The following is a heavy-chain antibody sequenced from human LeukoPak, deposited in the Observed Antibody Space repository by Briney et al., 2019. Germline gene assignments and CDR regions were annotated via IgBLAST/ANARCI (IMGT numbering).Heavy chain of an antibody. V-gene: IGHV1-46*01. CDR3: ARGEMVRGVIPL. D-gene: IGHD3-10*01. CDR2: ISPSGGST. J-gene: IGHJ4*02. CDR1: VYTFTSYY. Sequence: ASVKVSCKASVYTFTSYYMHWVRQAPGQGLEWMGIISPSGGSTSYAQKFQGRVSMTRDTSTSTVYMELSSLRSEDTAVYYCARGEMVRGVIPLWGQGTLVTVSS.